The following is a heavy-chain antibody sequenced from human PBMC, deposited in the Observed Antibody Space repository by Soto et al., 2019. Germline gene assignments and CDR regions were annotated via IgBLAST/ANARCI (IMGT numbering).Heavy chain of an antibody. D-gene: IGHD5-18*01. Sequence: QVQLVQSGAEVKKPGASVKVSCKASGYTFTSYGITWVRQAPGQGLEWMGWISVYNGNTNFAQKLQGRVTMTTDTSTSTACMELWRLTSDDTAVYYCARGYSYGSFWYFDLWGRGTLVTVSS. V-gene: IGHV1-18*04. CDR3: ARGYSYGSFWYFDL. CDR2: ISVYNGNT. CDR1: GYTFTSYG. J-gene: IGHJ2*01.